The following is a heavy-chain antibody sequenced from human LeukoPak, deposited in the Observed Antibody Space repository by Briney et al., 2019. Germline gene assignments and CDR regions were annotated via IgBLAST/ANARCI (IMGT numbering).Heavy chain of an antibody. Sequence: PSETLSLTCTVSGGSISSYYWSWIRHPPGKGLEWIGYIYYSGSTNYNPSLKSRVTISVDTSKNQFSLKLSSVTAADTAVYYCARDVYSSSWYNGWYFDLWGRGTLVTVSS. CDR1: GGSISSYY. J-gene: IGHJ2*01. D-gene: IGHD6-13*01. CDR3: ARDVYSSSWYNGWYFDL. CDR2: IYYSGST. V-gene: IGHV4-59*01.